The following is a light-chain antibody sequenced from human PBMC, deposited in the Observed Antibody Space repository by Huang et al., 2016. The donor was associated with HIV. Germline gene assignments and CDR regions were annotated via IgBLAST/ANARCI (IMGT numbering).Light chain of an antibody. CDR1: QTVSDN. V-gene: IGKV3-15*01. CDR2: GAF. CDR3: QQYNKWPRT. J-gene: IGKJ1*01. Sequence: EIVMTQTPVTLSVSPGERATLSCRARQTVSDNLAWYQQKSGQPPRVLIFGAFTRATGVPARFSGSGSGTEFTLTISNLQSEDFAVYYCQQYNKWPRTFGQGTKVEI.